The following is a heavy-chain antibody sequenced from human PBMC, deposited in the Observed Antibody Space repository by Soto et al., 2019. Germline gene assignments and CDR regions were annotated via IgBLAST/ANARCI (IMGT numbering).Heavy chain of an antibody. CDR3: FTHENSDEARFAP. Sequence: EVQLVESGGGLVQPGGSLKLSCAASGFTFSGSAMQWVRQATGRGLEWIGRIRSKANSYATTYGASVKGRFTISRDDSKNRLYLKINSRKTEDTAVYYCFTHENSDEARFAPWGRGTLVIVSS. CDR2: IRSKANSYAT. J-gene: IGHJ5*02. V-gene: IGHV3-73*01. D-gene: IGHD2-21*02. CDR1: GFTFSGSA.